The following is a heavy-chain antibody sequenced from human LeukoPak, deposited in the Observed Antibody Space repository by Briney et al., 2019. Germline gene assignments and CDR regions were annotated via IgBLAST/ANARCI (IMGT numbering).Heavy chain of an antibody. CDR3: ARVRGYDYDFDY. V-gene: IGHV3-30*02. Sequence: GGSLRLSCAASGFTFNRYGMHWVRQAPGKGLEWVAFIRYDGSHQYYADSVKGRFTISRDNSKNTLYLQMSSLRAEDTAVYYCARVRGYDYDFDYWGQGTLVTVSS. CDR2: IRYDGSHQ. D-gene: IGHD5-12*01. J-gene: IGHJ4*02. CDR1: GFTFNRYG.